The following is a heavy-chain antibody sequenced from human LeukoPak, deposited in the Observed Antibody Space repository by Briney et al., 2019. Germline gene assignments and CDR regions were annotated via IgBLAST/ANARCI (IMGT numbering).Heavy chain of an antibody. CDR3: TTGPLDY. Sequence: GGSLRLSCAASGFTFGNAGLSWVGKAPGKGLEWVGRIISKTDGGTTDYAAPVKGRFTISRADSKNMLYLQMNSLKTEDTAVYYCTTGPLDYWGQGTLVTVSS. V-gene: IGHV3-15*01. CDR2: IISKTDGGTT. J-gene: IGHJ4*02. CDR1: GFTFGNAG.